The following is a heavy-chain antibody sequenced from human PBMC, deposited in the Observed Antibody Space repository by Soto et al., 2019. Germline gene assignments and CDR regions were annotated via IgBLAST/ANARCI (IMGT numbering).Heavy chain of an antibody. Sequence: GGSLRVSCAASGFTFSSYGMHWVRQSPGKGLEWVAVISYDGSNKYYADSVKGRFTISRDNSKNTLYLQMNSLRAEDTAVYYCAKGSLSKWELLRGSIWDYWGQGTLVTVSS. J-gene: IGHJ4*02. CDR2: ISYDGSNK. CDR1: GFTFSSYG. CDR3: AKGSLSKWELLRGSIWDY. D-gene: IGHD1-26*01. V-gene: IGHV3-30*18.